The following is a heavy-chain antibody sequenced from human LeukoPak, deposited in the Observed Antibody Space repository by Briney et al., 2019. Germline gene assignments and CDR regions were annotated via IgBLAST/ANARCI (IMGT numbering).Heavy chain of an antibody. Sequence: SETLSLTCAVYGGSFSGYYWSWIRQPPGKGLEWIGEINRSGSTNYNPSLKSRVTISVDTSKNQFSLKLSSVTAADTAVYYWARGTYDSSGYYYVPPDYWGQGTLVTVSS. CDR1: GGSFSGYY. J-gene: IGHJ4*02. V-gene: IGHV4-34*01. D-gene: IGHD3-22*01. CDR3: ARGTYDSSGYYYVPPDY. CDR2: INRSGST.